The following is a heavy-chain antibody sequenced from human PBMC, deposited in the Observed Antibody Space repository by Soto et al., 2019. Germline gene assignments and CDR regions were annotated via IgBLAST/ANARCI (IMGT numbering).Heavy chain of an antibody. D-gene: IGHD3-10*01. V-gene: IGHV4-4*02. CDR3: ARTGSGSYYGPDY. J-gene: IGHJ4*02. CDR2: IYHSGST. Sequence: PSETLSLTCAVSGGSISSSNWWSWVPQPPGKGLEWIGEIYHSGSTNYNPSLKSRVTISVDKSKNQFSLKLSSVTAADTAVYYCARTGSGSYYGPDYWGQGTLVTVS. CDR1: GGSISSSNW.